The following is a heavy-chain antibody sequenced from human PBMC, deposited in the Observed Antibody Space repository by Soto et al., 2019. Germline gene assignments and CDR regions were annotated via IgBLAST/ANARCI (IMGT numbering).Heavy chain of an antibody. Sequence: SVKVSCKASGGTFSSYAISWVRQAPGQGLEWMGGIIPIFGTANYAQKFQGRVTITADESTRTAYMELSSLRSEDTAVHYCARDKGRYCSGGSCYTGYYYGMDVWGQGTTVTVSS. CDR3: ARDKGRYCSGGSCYTGYYYGMDV. CDR1: GGTFSSYA. CDR2: IIPIFGTA. J-gene: IGHJ6*02. V-gene: IGHV1-69*13. D-gene: IGHD2-15*01.